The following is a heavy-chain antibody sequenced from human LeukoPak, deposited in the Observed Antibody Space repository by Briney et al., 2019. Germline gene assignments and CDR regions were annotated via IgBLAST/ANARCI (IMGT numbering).Heavy chain of an antibody. D-gene: IGHD6-19*01. Sequence: HSGGSLRLSCAASGFTFSSYWMSWVRQAPGKGLEWVANIKQDGSEKYYVDSVKGRFTISRDNAKNSLYLQMNSLRAEDTAVYYCARSSSSGWGFRFDPWGQGTLVTVSS. CDR1: GFTFSSYW. CDR2: IKQDGSEK. J-gene: IGHJ5*02. V-gene: IGHV3-7*01. CDR3: ARSSSSGWGFRFDP.